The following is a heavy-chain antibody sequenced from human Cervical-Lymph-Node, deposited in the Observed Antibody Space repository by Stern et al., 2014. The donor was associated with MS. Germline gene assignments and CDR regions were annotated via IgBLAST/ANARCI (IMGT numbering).Heavy chain of an antibody. CDR1: GFTFSSQW. CDR2: INSDGSST. CDR3: ARSNYGMDV. V-gene: IGHV3-74*02. D-gene: IGHD2-8*01. Sequence: EVQLVESGGGVVQPGGSLRLSCVASGFTFSSQWMHWVRQAPGKGLGWVSRINSDGSSTTYADSVKGRFTISRDNAKKTLYLQMDSLRAEDTAVYYCARSNYGMDVWGQGTTVTVSS. J-gene: IGHJ6*02.